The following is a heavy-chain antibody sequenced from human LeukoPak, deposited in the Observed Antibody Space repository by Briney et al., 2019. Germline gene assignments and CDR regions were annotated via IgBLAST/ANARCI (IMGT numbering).Heavy chain of an antibody. CDR2: IYYSGRT. J-gene: IGHJ5*02. CDR1: GGSISSYY. CDR3: ARAETQYYDFWSGYHNWFDP. V-gene: IGHV4-59*01. D-gene: IGHD3-3*01. Sequence: SETLSLTCTVSGGSISSYYWSWIREPPGKGLEWIGYIYYSGRTNYNPSLKSRITILVDTSKNQFSLKLSSVTAADTAVYYCARAETQYYDFWSGYHNWFDPWGQGTLVTVSS.